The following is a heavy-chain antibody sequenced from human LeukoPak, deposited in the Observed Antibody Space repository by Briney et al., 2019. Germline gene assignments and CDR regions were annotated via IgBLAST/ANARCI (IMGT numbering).Heavy chain of an antibody. V-gene: IGHV3-53*01. Sequence: GGSLRLSCAASGFTVSSNYISWVRQAPGKGLEWVSVIYSGGSTYYADSVKGRFTISRDNSKNTLYLQMNSLRAEDTAVYYCARHSSSWYYFDYWGQGTLVTVSS. D-gene: IGHD6-13*01. CDR3: ARHSSSWYYFDY. CDR1: GFTVSSNY. J-gene: IGHJ4*02. CDR2: IYSGGST.